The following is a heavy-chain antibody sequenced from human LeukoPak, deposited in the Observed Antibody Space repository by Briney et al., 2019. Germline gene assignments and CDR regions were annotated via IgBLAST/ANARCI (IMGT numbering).Heavy chain of an antibody. V-gene: IGHV3-21*01. D-gene: IGHD3-3*01. Sequence: PGGSLRLSCAASGFTFSSYSMNWVRQAPGKGLEGVSSISCSSSYIFYADSVKGRFTISRDNPKNSLYLQMNSLRAEDTAVYYCARDNEWSRLGYDYWGQGTLVTVSS. CDR2: ISCSSSYI. J-gene: IGHJ4*02. CDR3: ARDNEWSRLGYDY. CDR1: GFTFSSYS.